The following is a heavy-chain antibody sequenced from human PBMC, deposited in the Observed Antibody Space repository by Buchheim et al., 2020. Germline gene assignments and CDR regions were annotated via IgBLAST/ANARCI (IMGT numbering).Heavy chain of an antibody. D-gene: IGHD5-18*01. V-gene: IGHV3-30*18. Sequence: QVQLVESGGGVVQPGRSLRLSCAASGFTFSSYGMHWVRQAPGKGLEWVAVISYDGSNKYYADSVKGRFTISRDNSKNTLYLQMNSPRAEDTAVYYCAKDRGYSYYYGMDVWGQGTT. CDR2: ISYDGSNK. J-gene: IGHJ6*02. CDR1: GFTFSSYG. CDR3: AKDRGYSYYYGMDV.